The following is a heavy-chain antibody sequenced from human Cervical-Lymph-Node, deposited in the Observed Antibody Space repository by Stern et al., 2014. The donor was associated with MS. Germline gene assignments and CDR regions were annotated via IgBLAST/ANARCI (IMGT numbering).Heavy chain of an antibody. CDR2: ITNVGST. J-gene: IGHJ4*02. V-gene: IGHV3-53*01. D-gene: IGHD1-1*01. CDR3: ARDTSSPERSDW. Sequence: EVHLVESGGGVIQPGGSLRLSCTASGFTVSRDYMTCVRQAPGQGLEWVSLITNVGSTFYTDSVKGRFTISRDDSKNTVYLHMTSLRAEDTAMYYCARDTSSPERSDWWGQGTLVTVSS. CDR1: GFTVSRDY.